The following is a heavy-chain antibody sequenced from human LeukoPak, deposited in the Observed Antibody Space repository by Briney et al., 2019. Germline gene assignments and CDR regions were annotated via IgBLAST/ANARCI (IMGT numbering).Heavy chain of an antibody. J-gene: IGHJ5*02. CDR1: GFTFDDYT. CDR2: ISWDGGST. D-gene: IGHD6-19*01. Sequence: GGSLRLSCTASGFTFDDYTMHWVRQAPGKGLEWVSLISWDGGSTYYADSVKGRFTISRDNAKNSLYLQMNSLRAEDTALYYCAKDLYSSGWYGWFDPWGQGTLVTVSS. V-gene: IGHV3-43*01. CDR3: AKDLYSSGWYGWFDP.